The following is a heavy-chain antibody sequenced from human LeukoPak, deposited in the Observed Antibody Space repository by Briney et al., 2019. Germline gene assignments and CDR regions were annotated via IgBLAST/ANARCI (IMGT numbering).Heavy chain of an antibody. J-gene: IGHJ5*02. Sequence: SETLSLTCAVYGGSFSGYYWSWIRQPPGKGLEWLGEINHSGSTNYNPSLKSRVTISVDTSKNQFSLKLSSVTAADTAVYYCARDLPNPYYDFWSGYHNWFDPWGQGTLVTVSS. CDR1: GGSFSGYY. CDR2: INHSGST. V-gene: IGHV4-34*01. D-gene: IGHD3-3*01. CDR3: ARDLPNPYYDFWSGYHNWFDP.